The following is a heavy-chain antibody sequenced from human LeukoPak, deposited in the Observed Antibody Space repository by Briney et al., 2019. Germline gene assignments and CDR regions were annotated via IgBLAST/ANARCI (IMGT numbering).Heavy chain of an antibody. J-gene: IGHJ6*03. CDR2: INHSGST. D-gene: IGHD2-2*02. Sequence: SETLSLTCAVYGGSFSGYYWSWIRQPPGKGLEWIGEINHSGSTNYNPSLKSRVTISVDTSKNQFSLKLSSVTAADTAVYYCARGPYQLLYWGGYYYYTDVWGKGTTVTVSS. CDR3: ARGPYQLLYWGGYYYYTDV. V-gene: IGHV4-34*01. CDR1: GGSFSGYY.